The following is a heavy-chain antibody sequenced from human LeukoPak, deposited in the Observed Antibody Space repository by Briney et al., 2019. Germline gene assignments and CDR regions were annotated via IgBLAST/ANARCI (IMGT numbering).Heavy chain of an antibody. V-gene: IGHV1-18*01. CDR2: ISAYNGNT. Sequence: GASVKVSCKASGYTFTSYGISWVRQAPGQGLEWMGWISAYNGNTNYAQKLQGRVTMTTDTFTSTAYMELRSLRSDDTAVYYCARDTPWSWNYEGLIPGPENWFDPWGQGTLVTVSS. CDR3: ARDTPWSWNYEGLIPGPENWFDP. CDR1: GYTFTSYG. J-gene: IGHJ5*02. D-gene: IGHD1-7*01.